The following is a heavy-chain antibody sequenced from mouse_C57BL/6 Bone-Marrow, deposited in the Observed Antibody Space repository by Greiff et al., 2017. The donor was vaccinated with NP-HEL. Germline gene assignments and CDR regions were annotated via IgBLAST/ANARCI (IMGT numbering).Heavy chain of an antibody. CDR1: GFTFSSYA. CDR2: ISDGGSYT. Sequence: EVQGVESGGGLVKPGGSLKLSCAASGFTFSSYAMSWVRQTPEKRLEWVATISDGGSYTYYPDNVKGRFTISRDNAKNNLYLQMSHLKSEDTAMYYCARTTDYYGSFDYWGQGTTLTVSS. J-gene: IGHJ2*01. V-gene: IGHV5-4*01. D-gene: IGHD1-1*01. CDR3: ARTTDYYGSFDY.